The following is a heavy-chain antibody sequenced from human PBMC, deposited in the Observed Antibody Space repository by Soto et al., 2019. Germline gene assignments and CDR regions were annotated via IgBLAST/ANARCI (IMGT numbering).Heavy chain of an antibody. Sequence: EVQLVEFGGGLVQPGGSLRLSCAGSGFTFSDYWNDWVRQVPGKGLAWVSRIKSDGSRTSYADSVRGRFTISRDNAKNTLYLQMNSLRAEATAVYYCASLSGNGGYWGQGTQVTVSS. CDR1: GFTFSDYW. CDR2: IKSDGSRT. V-gene: IGHV3-74*01. J-gene: IGHJ4*02. D-gene: IGHD5-12*01. CDR3: ASLSGNGGY.